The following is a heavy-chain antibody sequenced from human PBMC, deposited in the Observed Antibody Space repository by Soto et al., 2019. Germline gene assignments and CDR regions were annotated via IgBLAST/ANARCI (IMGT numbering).Heavy chain of an antibody. CDR1: GFSFSSHW. Sequence: EVQVVESGGGLVQPGGSLRLSCAASGFSFSSHWMSWVRQAPGKGLEWVAIVNQDGSDKQNVDSVKGRFTISRDNDKNSLYLEMNSLRAEDTAVFYCTRSSGWAFDIWGQGTMVTVSS. V-gene: IGHV3-7*05. D-gene: IGHD6-19*01. J-gene: IGHJ3*02. CDR2: VNQDGSDK. CDR3: TRSSGWAFDI.